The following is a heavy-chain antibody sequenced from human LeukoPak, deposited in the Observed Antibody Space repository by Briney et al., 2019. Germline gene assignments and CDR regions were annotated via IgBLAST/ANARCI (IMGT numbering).Heavy chain of an antibody. CDR2: ISSGGSTI. V-gene: IGHV3-11*01. CDR3: ARDEYYYDSSGLGY. J-gene: IGHJ4*02. Sequence: PGGSLRLSCAASGFTFSDYYMSWIRQAPGKGLEWVSYISSGGSTIYYADSVKGRFTISRDNAKNSLYLQMNSLRAEDTAVYYCARDEYYYDSSGLGYWGQGTLVTVSS. CDR1: GFTFSDYY. D-gene: IGHD3-22*01.